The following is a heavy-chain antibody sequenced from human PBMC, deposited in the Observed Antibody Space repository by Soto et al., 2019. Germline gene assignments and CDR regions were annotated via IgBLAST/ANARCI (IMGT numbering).Heavy chain of an antibody. Sequence: PWGSLRLSCVASGFSFINYNINFFRQAPGKGLEWVSYITDSSDTVHYADSVRGRFTISRDNAESSLYLQMNSLRDEDTAVYFCARDFGHGYYLDYWGRGTLVTVSS. CDR3: ARDFGHGYYLDY. J-gene: IGHJ4*02. V-gene: IGHV3-48*02. CDR2: ITDSSDTV. CDR1: GFSFINYN. D-gene: IGHD3-3*01.